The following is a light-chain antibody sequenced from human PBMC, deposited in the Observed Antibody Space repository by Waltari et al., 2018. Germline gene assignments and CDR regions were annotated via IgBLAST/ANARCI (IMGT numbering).Light chain of an antibody. CDR1: SSDIGNYNL. J-gene: IGLJ3*02. CDR3: CSYAGSAISV. Sequence: QSALTQTATVSGSPGQSITISCSGTSSDIGNYNLVSWYQQHPGKAPTLIIYEVNKRPCAFANRFSGSKSGNAAFLTISGLQTADEADYYCCSYAGSAISVFGGGTKVTVL. CDR2: EVN. V-gene: IGLV2-23*02.